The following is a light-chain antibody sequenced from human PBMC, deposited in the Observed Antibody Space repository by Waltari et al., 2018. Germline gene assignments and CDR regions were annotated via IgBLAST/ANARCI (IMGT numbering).Light chain of an antibody. CDR2: GAS. Sequence: EIVLTQSPGTLSLSPGERATLSCRARQSVGGTFAWYQQKPGQAPRLLLYGASIRAPGTPDRFSGTGSGTDFSLTISRLEPEDFAVYYCQHYVRLPATFGQGTKVEIK. J-gene: IGKJ1*01. V-gene: IGKV3-20*01. CDR3: QHYVRLPAT. CDR1: QSVGGTF.